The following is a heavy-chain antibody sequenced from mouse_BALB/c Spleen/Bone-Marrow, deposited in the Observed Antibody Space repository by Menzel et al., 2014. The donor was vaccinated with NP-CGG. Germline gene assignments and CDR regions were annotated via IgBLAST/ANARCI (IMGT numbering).Heavy chain of an antibody. V-gene: IGHV1S81*02. J-gene: IGHJ4*01. CDR3: TRGRRDAMDY. CDR1: CYTSISYY. CDR2: INPSNGGT. Sequence: VHLVESGAELVKPGASVKLSCKASCYTSISYYMYWVKQRPGQGLERIGEINPSNGGTNFNEKFKSKATLTVDKSSSTAYMQLSSLTSEDSAVYYCTRGRRDAMDYWGQGTSVTVSS.